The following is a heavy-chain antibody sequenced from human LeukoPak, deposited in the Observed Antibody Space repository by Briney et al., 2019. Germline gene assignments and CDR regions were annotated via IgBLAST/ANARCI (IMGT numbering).Heavy chain of an antibody. V-gene: IGHV3-15*01. Sequence: GRSLRLSCAASGFTFTSYGMHWVRQAPGKGLEWVGRIKSKTDGGTTDYAAPVKGRFTISRDDSKNTLYLQMNSLKTEDTAVYYCTPARGYSGYGLFDYWGQGTLVTVSS. CDR2: IKSKTDGGTT. CDR1: GFTFTSYG. CDR3: TPARGYSGYGLFDY. D-gene: IGHD5-12*01. J-gene: IGHJ4*02.